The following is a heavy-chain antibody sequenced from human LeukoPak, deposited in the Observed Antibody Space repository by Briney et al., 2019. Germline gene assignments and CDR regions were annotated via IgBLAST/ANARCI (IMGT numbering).Heavy chain of an antibody. CDR2: INPSGGST. V-gene: IGHV1-46*01. CDR1: GYTFTSYY. Sequence: ASVKVSCKASGYTFTSYYMHWVRQAPGQGLEWMGIINPSGGSTSYAQKFQGRVTMTRDTSTSTVYMELSSLRSEDTAVYYCAREDWNPPYYYYGMGVWGQGTMVTVSS. D-gene: IGHD1-1*01. CDR3: AREDWNPPYYYYGMGV. J-gene: IGHJ6*02.